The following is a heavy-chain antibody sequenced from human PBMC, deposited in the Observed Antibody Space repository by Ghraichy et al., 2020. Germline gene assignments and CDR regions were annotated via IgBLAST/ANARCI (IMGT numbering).Heavy chain of an antibody. CDR2: IYYSGST. CDR1: GGSISSYY. CDR3: ARVGGSGSSHYGMDV. J-gene: IGHJ6*02. Sequence: SETSLTCTVSGGSISSYYWSWIRQPPGKGLEWIGYIYYSGSTNYNPSLKSRVTISVDTSKNQFSLKLSSVTAADTAVYYCARVGGSGSSHYGMDVWGQGTTVTVSS. D-gene: IGHD3-10*01. V-gene: IGHV4-59*01.